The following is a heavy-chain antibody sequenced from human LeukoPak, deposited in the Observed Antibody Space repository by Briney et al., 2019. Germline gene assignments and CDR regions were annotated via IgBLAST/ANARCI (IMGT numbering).Heavy chain of an antibody. V-gene: IGHV4-59*01. CDR1: GGSISSYY. J-gene: IGHJ4*02. CDR2: IYYSGST. D-gene: IGHD3-3*01. Sequence: SETLSRNCTVSGGSISSYYWSWIRQPPGKGLEWIGYIYYSGSTNYNPSLKSRVTISVDTSKNQFSLKLSSVTAADTAVYYCARNAYYDFWSGPTHFDYWGQGTLVTVSS. CDR3: ARNAYYDFWSGPTHFDY.